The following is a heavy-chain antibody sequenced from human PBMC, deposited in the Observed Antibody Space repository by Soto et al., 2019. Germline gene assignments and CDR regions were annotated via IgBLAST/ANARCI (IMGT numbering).Heavy chain of an antibody. CDR1: GGSISSYY. V-gene: IGHV4-59*01. CDR3: ARDVAAARFDP. D-gene: IGHD6-13*01. Sequence: SETLSLTCTVSGGSISSYYWSWIRQPPGKGLEWIGYIYYSGSTNYNPSLKSRVTISVDTSKNQFSLKLSSVTAADTAVYYCARDVAAARFDPWGKGTLVTVS. CDR2: IYYSGST. J-gene: IGHJ5*02.